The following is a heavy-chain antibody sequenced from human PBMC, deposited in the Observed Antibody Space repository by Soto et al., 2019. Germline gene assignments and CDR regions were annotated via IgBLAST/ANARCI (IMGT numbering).Heavy chain of an antibody. Sequence: SETLSLTCTVSGGSISSYCWSWIRQPPGKGLEWIGYIYYSGSTNYNPSLKSRVTISVDTSKNQFSLKLSSVTAADTAVYYCARWPYDILTGYLSGDAFDIWGQGTMVTVSS. J-gene: IGHJ3*02. V-gene: IGHV4-59*01. CDR2: IYYSGST. CDR3: ARWPYDILTGYLSGDAFDI. CDR1: GGSISSYC. D-gene: IGHD3-9*01.